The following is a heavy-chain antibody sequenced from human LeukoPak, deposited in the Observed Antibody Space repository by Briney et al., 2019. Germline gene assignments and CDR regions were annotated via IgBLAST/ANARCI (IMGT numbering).Heavy chain of an antibody. D-gene: IGHD6-19*01. CDR1: GGSISFNY. J-gene: IGHJ4*02. CDR3: ARAHYSSGWYPLDY. CDR2: IYYSGST. Sequence: SETLSLTCTVSGGSISFNYWNWIRLPPGKGLEWIGYIYYSGSTNYNPSLRSRVTISVDTSKNQVSLKLSSVTAADTAIYYCARAHYSSGWYPLDYWGQGTPVTVSS. V-gene: IGHV4-59*01.